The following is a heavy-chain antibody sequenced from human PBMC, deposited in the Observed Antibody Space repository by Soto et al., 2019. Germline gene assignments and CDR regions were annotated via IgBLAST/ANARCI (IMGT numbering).Heavy chain of an antibody. D-gene: IGHD6-13*01. V-gene: IGHV3-23*01. CDR1: GFTFSSYA. J-gene: IGHJ6*03. CDR3: ATSLGIAAAGTSYYYMDV. CDR2: ISGSGGST. Sequence: GGSLRLSCAASGFTFSSYAMNWVRQAPGKGLEWVSAISGSGGSTYYADSVKGRFTISRDNSKNTLYLQMNSLRAEDTAVYYCATSLGIAAAGTSYYYMDVWGKGTTVTVSS.